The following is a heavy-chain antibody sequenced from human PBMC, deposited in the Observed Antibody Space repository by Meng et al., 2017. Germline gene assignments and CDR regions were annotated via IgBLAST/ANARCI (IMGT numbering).Heavy chain of an antibody. Sequence: QLQQPGPGLVNPSQTLSLICAISGDSVSSNSAAWNWIRQSPSRGLEWLGRAYYRSKWYHDYAESVKSRISIDPDTSKNQFSLQLRSVTPEDSAVYYCARGSYSFDSWGQRTLVTVSS. CDR2: AYYRSKWYH. CDR1: GDSVSSNSAA. J-gene: IGHJ4*02. V-gene: IGHV6-1*01. D-gene: IGHD1-26*01. CDR3: ARGSYSFDS.